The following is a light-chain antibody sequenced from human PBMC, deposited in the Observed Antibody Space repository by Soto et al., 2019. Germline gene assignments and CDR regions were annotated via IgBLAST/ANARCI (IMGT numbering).Light chain of an antibody. CDR3: QQYDNLFT. V-gene: IGKV1-33*01. CDR1: QDISNY. CDR2: GAS. J-gene: IGKJ3*01. Sequence: DIQMTQSPSSLYASVGDTVTITCQASQDISNYLNWYQQKPGKAPKLLIYGASNLETGVPSRFSGSGSGTDFTFTISSLQPEDIATYYCQQYDNLFTFGPGTKVDIK.